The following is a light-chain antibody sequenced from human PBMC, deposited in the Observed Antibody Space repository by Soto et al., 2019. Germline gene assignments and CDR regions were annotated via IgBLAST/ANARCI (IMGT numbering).Light chain of an antibody. CDR2: DVS. Sequence: QSALTQPASVSGSPGQSITISCTGTSSDVGGYNYVSWYQQHPGKAPKLMIYDVSNRPSAVSTRFSGSKSGNTASLTISGLQAEDAADYYCSSSTSSSTLEVVFGGGTKVTVL. CDR3: SSSTSSSTLEVV. CDR1: SSDVGGYNY. V-gene: IGLV2-14*01. J-gene: IGLJ2*01.